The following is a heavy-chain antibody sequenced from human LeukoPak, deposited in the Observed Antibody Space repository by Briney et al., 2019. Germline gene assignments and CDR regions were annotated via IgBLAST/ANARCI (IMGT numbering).Heavy chain of an antibody. CDR2: ISAYNGNT. CDR3: ARDQEFRPGGAFDI. D-gene: IGHD3-10*01. Sequence: ASVKVSCKASGYTFTSYGISWVRQAPGQGLEWMGWISAYNGNTSYAQKLQGRVTMTTDTSTSTAYMELRSLRSDDTAVYYCARDQEFRPGGAFDIWGQGTMVTVSS. CDR1: GYTFTSYG. V-gene: IGHV1-18*01. J-gene: IGHJ3*02.